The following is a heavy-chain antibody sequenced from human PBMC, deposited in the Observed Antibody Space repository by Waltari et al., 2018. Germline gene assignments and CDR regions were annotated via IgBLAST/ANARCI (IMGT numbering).Heavy chain of an antibody. D-gene: IGHD3-22*01. CDR1: EFTFRSFA. CDR3: ARDYCDRKNCHGMDV. CDR2: ISYNGRNI. J-gene: IGHJ6*02. V-gene: IGHV3-30*04. Sequence: QVRLVQSGGGGVQPGRSLRLSCAAPEFTFRSFAMHWVRQAPGKGLEWVAVISYNGRNIYYVDSVKGRFTISRDNSKNMLDLQMNSLRAEDTAVYYCARDYCDRKNCHGMDVWGQGTTVTVSS.